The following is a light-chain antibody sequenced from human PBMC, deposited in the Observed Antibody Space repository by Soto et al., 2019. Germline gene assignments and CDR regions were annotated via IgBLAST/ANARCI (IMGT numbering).Light chain of an antibody. CDR3: QSYDSSFWV. Sequence: QSVLTQPPSVSGAPGQRVTISCTGSSSNIGAGYDVHWYQQLPGTAPKLLIYGNSNRPSGVPDRFSGSKSGTSASLAITGLQAEDEADYYCQSYDSSFWVFGGGTKLNVL. CDR2: GNS. J-gene: IGLJ3*02. CDR1: SSNIGAGYD. V-gene: IGLV1-40*01.